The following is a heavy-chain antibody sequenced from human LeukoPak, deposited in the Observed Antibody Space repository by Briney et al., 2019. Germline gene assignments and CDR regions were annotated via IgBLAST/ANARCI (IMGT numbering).Heavy chain of an antibody. V-gene: IGHV4-59*08. Sequence: SETLSLTCTVSGGSISSYCWSWIRQPPGKGLECIGYIYHSGTTNYNPSLKSRVTISVDTSKNQFSLKLSSVTAADTAIYYCARQRDYADYLDAFDVWGQGTMVTVSS. CDR1: GGSISSYC. J-gene: IGHJ3*01. CDR3: ARQRDYADYLDAFDV. D-gene: IGHD4-17*01. CDR2: IYHSGTT.